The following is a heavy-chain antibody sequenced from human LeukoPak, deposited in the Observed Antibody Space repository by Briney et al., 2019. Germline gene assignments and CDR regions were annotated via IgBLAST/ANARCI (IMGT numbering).Heavy chain of an antibody. Sequence: ASVTVSFKASGYTFTSYGSSWVRQGPGQGLERMGWISAYNGNTNYAQKLQGRVTMTTDTSTSTAYMELSSLRSEDTAVYYCARADYSTSYNYYMDVWGKGTTVTVSS. CDR2: ISAYNGNT. V-gene: IGHV1-18*01. CDR1: GYTFTSYG. D-gene: IGHD4-11*01. CDR3: ARADYSTSYNYYMDV. J-gene: IGHJ6*03.